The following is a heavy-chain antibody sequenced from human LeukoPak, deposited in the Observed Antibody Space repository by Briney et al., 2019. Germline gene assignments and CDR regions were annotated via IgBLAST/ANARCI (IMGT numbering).Heavy chain of an antibody. J-gene: IGHJ4*02. Sequence: GGSLRLSCEASGVTFSSYVMSWVRQAPGKGPEWVSAISGSGGSTYYADSVKGRFTISRDNSKNTLYLQMNSLRAEDTAVYYCAKETAGAVAGTDYWGQGTLVTVSS. CDR3: AKETAGAVAGTDY. V-gene: IGHV3-23*01. CDR1: GVTFSSYV. CDR2: ISGSGGST. D-gene: IGHD6-19*01.